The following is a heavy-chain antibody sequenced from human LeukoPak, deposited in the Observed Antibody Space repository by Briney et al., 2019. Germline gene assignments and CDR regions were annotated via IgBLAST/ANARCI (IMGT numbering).Heavy chain of an antibody. CDR1: GFTFSAYW. J-gene: IGHJ4*02. CDR3: AREILEPGKTHEY. D-gene: IGHD1-1*01. CDR2: INNDGTAT. Sequence: GGSLRLSCAASGFTFSAYWMHWVRQVPGKGLVWVSRINNDGTATFFADSVKGRFTIFRDNAKNTLYLQMDSLRAEDTAMYYCAREILEPGKTHEYWGQGTLVTVSS. V-gene: IGHV3-74*01.